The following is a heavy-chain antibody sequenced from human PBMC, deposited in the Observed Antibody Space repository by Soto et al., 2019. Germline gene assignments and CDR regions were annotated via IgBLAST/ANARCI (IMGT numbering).Heavy chain of an antibody. CDR3: ARGVYYYESSGYYYGLSWYFDL. CDR1: GGSINTYY. CDR2: IYTSGST. Sequence: QVQLQESGPGLVKPSETLSLTCSVSGGSINTYYWNWIRQPAGKGLGWIGRIYTSGSTNYNPSLKSRVTMSVDTSKNQFSLKLSSVTAADTAVYYCARGVYYYESSGYYYGLSWYFDLWGRGTLVTVSS. J-gene: IGHJ2*01. D-gene: IGHD3-22*01. V-gene: IGHV4-4*07.